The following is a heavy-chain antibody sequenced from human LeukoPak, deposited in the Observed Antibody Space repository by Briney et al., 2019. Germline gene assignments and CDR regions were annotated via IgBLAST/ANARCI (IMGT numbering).Heavy chain of an antibody. D-gene: IGHD4-17*01. J-gene: IGHJ4*02. CDR3: ARGIYGVYYFDY. CDR1: GGSLSGYY. V-gene: IGHV4-34*01. Sequence: SETLSLTCAVYGGSLSGYYWSWIRQPPGKGLEWIGEINHSGATNYNQSLKSRVTIAVDTSKNQFSLRLGSVTAADTAMYYCARGIYGVYYFDYWGQGALVTVSS. CDR2: INHSGAT.